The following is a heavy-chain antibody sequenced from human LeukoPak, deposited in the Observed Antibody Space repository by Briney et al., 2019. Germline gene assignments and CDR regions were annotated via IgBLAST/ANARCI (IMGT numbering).Heavy chain of an antibody. D-gene: IGHD2-2*01. CDR3: AAGPGYCSSNRCYGGYYYHGMDV. V-gene: IGHV3-23*01. J-gene: IGHJ6*02. CDR1: GFTFSSYA. CDR2: ISGSGGTT. Sequence: GGSLRLSCAASGFTFSSYAMSWVRQAPGKGLEWVSSISGSGGTTYYADSVKGRFTISRDNSKNTLYLQMNSLRAEDTVVYYCAAGPGYCSSNRCYGGYYYHGMDVWGQGPTVTVSS.